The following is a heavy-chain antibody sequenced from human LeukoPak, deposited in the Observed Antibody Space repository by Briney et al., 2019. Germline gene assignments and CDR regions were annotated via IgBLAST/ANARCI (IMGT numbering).Heavy chain of an antibody. Sequence: GGSLRLSCAASGFSFNNYCMHWVRQAPGKGLVWVSRIKSDGSGTIYADSVKGRFTISRDNAKNTLYLQMNSLRAEDTAVYYCARDPGDTTLVYDYWGQGTLVTVSS. CDR3: ARDPGDTTLVYDY. V-gene: IGHV3-74*01. CDR1: GFSFNNYC. D-gene: IGHD3-9*01. CDR2: IKSDGSGT. J-gene: IGHJ4*02.